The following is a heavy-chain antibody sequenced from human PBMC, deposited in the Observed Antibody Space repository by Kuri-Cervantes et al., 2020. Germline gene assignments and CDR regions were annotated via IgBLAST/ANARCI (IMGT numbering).Heavy chain of an antibody. J-gene: IGHJ3*02. Sequence: ASVKVSCKASGYTFTGYYMHWVRQAPGQGLEWMGWINPNSSGTNYAQKFQGRVTMTRDTSISTAYMELRSLRSDDTAVYYCARAAADSSGAFDIWGQGTMVTVSS. D-gene: IGHD3-22*01. CDR1: GYTFTGYY. CDR3: ARAAADSSGAFDI. V-gene: IGHV1-2*02. CDR2: INPNSSGT.